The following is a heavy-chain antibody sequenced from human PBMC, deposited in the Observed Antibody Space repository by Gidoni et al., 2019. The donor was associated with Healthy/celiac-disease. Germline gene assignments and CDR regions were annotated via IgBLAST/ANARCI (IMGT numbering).Heavy chain of an antibody. CDR2: INPNSGGT. CDR3: ARVAAAAAKVFDI. D-gene: IGHD6-13*01. J-gene: IGHJ3*02. Sequence: QSQLVQSGAEVKKPGASVMVSCKASGYTFTGYYMHWVRQAPGQGLEWMGRINPNSGGTNYAQKFQGRVTMTRDTSINTAYMELSRLRSDDTAVYYCARVAAAAAKVFDIWGQGTMVTVSS. V-gene: IGHV1-2*06. CDR1: GYTFTGYY.